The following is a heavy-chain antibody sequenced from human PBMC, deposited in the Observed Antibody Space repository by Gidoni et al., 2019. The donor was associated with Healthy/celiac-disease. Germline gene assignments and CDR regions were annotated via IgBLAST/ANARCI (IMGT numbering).Heavy chain of an antibody. CDR3: ARDRAAVAGSFDY. Sequence: QVQLQESGPGLVTPSQTLSLPCPVSGGSIRIGGYYWSWIRQHPGKGLEWIGYIYYSGSTYYNPYLKSRVTISVDTSKNQFSLKLSSVTAADTAVDYCARDRAAVAGSFDYWGQGTLVTVSS. CDR1: GGSIRIGGYY. D-gene: IGHD6-19*01. CDR2: IYYSGST. J-gene: IGHJ4*02. V-gene: IGHV4-31*03.